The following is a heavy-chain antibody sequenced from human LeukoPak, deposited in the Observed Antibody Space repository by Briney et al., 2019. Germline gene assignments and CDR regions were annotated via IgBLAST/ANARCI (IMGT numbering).Heavy chain of an antibody. J-gene: IGHJ5*01. V-gene: IGHV6-1*01. Sequence: SQTLSLTCAISGDSFPTNSATWTWLRQSPSRGLEWLGRTYYRSKWYNDYAVSMKSRITINPDTSKNQFSLQLNSVTPEDTAVYYCARLVGASWFDSWGQGTLVTVSS. D-gene: IGHD1-26*01. CDR2: TYYRSKWYN. CDR1: GDSFPTNSAT. CDR3: ARLVGASWFDS.